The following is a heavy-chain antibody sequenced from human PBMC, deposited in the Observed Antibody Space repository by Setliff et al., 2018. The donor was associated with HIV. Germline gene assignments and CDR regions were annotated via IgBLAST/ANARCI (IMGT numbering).Heavy chain of an antibody. Sequence: GESLKISCAASEFTYNKYWMSWVRQATGKGLEWVANIKEDGSEKYYVDSVKGRFTISRDNAKNSLYLQMNSLRAEDTAVYYCARDQLYTKATFDVWGQGTLVTVSS. CDR3: ARDQLYTKATFDV. CDR1: EFTYNKYW. CDR2: IKEDGSEK. D-gene: IGHD3-16*02. V-gene: IGHV3-7*01. J-gene: IGHJ3*01.